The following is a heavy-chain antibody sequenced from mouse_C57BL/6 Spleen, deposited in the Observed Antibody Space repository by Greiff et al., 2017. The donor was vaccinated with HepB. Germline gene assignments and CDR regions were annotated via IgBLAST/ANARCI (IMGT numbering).Heavy chain of an antibody. CDR1: GFTFSDYY. CDR3: ATSGFAY. Sequence: EVMLVESGGGLVQPGGSLKLSCAASGFTFSDYYMYWVRQTPEKRLEWVAYISNGGGSTYYPDTVKGRFTISRDNAKNTLYLQMSRLKSEDTAMYYCATSGFAYWGQGTLVTVSA. CDR2: ISNGGGST. J-gene: IGHJ3*01. V-gene: IGHV5-12*01.